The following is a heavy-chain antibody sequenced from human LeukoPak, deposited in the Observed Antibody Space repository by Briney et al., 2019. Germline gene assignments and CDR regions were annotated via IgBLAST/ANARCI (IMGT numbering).Heavy chain of an antibody. V-gene: IGHV3-30*04. D-gene: IGHD5-12*01. CDR2: ISYDGSNK. Sequence: SGGSLRLSCAASGFTFSSYAMHWVRQAPGKGLEWVAVISYDGSNKYYADSVKGRFTISRDNSKNTLYLQMKSLRAEDTAVYYCAKGGGYEAQYYYYYLDVWGKGTTVTISS. CDR1: GFTFSSYA. CDR3: AKGGGYEAQYYYYYLDV. J-gene: IGHJ6*03.